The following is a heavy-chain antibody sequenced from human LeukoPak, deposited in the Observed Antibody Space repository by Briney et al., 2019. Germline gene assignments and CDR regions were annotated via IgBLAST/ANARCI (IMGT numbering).Heavy chain of an antibody. J-gene: IGHJ4*02. CDR3: AKDPRRMARLITSGGGRPYYFDY. V-gene: IGHV4-59*01. Sequence: SETLSLTCTVSGGSFSSYYWSWIRQPPGKGLEWIGSIYYSGSTDYNPSLKSRVTISVDTSKNQFSLKLSSVTAADTAVYYCAKDPRRMARLITSGGGRPYYFDYWGQGTLVTVSS. D-gene: IGHD3-16*01. CDR1: GGSFSSYY. CDR2: IYYSGST.